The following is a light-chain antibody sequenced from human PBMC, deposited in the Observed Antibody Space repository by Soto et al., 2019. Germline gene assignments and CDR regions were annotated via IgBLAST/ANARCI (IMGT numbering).Light chain of an antibody. CDR2: ATS. Sequence: DIHMTQSPSSLSASVGDRVTITCRASQSISTWLAWYQQKPGKAPKSLIYATSNLQSGVPSRFRGSGFGTEFTLTISSLQPEDFETYYCQQYNTYPITFGQGTRLEIK. J-gene: IGKJ5*01. CDR3: QQYNTYPIT. CDR1: QSISTW. V-gene: IGKV1D-16*01.